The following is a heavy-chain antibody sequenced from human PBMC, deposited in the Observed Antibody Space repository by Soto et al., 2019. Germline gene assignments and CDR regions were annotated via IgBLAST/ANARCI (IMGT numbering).Heavy chain of an antibody. D-gene: IGHD3-22*01. CDR1: GYTFTGYY. CDR3: ARDRPHSSGYYYFDH. Sequence: ASVKVSCKASGYTFTGYYMHWVRQAPGQGLEWMGWINPNSGGTNYAQKFQGRVTMTRDTSISTAYMELSRLRSDDTAVYYCARDRPHSSGYYYFDHWGQGTPVTVSS. V-gene: IGHV1-2*02. CDR2: INPNSGGT. J-gene: IGHJ4*02.